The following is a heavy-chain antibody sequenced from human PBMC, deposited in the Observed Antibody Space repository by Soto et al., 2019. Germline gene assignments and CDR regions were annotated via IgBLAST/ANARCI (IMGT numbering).Heavy chain of an antibody. J-gene: IGHJ4*02. CDR1: GVTVSSNY. CDR3: ARVIFGVVTPGY. D-gene: IGHD3-3*01. V-gene: IGHV3-66*01. CDR2: IYSGGST. Sequence: GGSLRLSCAASGVTVSSNYMSWVRQAPGKGLEWVSVIYSGGSTYYADSVKGRFTISRDNSKNTLYLQMNSLRAEDTAVYYCARVIFGVVTPGYWGQGTLVTASS.